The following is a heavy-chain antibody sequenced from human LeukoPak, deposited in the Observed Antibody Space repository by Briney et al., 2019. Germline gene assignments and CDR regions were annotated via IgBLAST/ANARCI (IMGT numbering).Heavy chain of an antibody. CDR1: AYTYTICW. CDR2: ISAYNGNT. J-gene: IGHJ5*02. D-gene: IGHD1-1*01. Sequence: ASVKVSCAASAYTYTICWISWVRQAPGQGLEWMGWISAYNGNTNYAQKLQGRVTMTTDTSKSTGYMELRSLRSEDTAVYYCDRTHLWTPNWCYPWGEGTLVTVSS. V-gene: IGHV1-18*01. CDR3: DRTHLWTPNWCYP.